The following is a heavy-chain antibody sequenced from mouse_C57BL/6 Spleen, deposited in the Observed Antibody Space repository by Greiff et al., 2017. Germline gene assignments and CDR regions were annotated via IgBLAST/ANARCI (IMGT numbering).Heavy chain of an antibody. Sequence: EVKLVESGPGLVKPSQSLSLTCSVTGYSITSGYYWNWIRQFPGNKLEWMGYISYDGSNNYNPSLKNRISITRDTSTNQFFLKLNSVTTEDTATYYCARASALLLLDYWGQGTTLTVSS. CDR2: ISYDGSN. J-gene: IGHJ2*01. CDR1: GYSITSGYY. D-gene: IGHD1-1*01. CDR3: ARASALLLLDY. V-gene: IGHV3-6*01.